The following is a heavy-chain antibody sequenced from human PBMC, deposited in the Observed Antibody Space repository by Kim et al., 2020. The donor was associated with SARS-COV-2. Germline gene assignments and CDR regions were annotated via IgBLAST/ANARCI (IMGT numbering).Heavy chain of an antibody. CDR3: TTVRLGVPAAQNNWFDP. J-gene: IGHJ5*02. D-gene: IGHD2-2*01. V-gene: IGHV3-15*01. Sequence: VKGRFTISRDDSKNTLYLQMNSLKTEDTAVYYCTTVRLGVPAAQNNWFDPWGQGTLVTVSS.